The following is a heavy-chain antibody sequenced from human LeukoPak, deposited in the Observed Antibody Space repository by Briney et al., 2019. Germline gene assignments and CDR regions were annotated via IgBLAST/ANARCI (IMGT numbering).Heavy chain of an antibody. CDR2: IYYSGST. CDR3: ARDTYSGIYYPYYYYYYMDV. J-gene: IGHJ6*03. V-gene: IGHV4-59*02. D-gene: IGHD1-26*01. CDR1: GGSVSSYY. Sequence: SETLSLTCTVSGGSVSSYYWCWIRQPQGKGLEWIGYIYYSGSTNYNPSLTRRVSISLDTSNNQFSLKVSSVTAADTAVYYCARDTYSGIYYPYYYYYYMDVWGKGTTVTVSS.